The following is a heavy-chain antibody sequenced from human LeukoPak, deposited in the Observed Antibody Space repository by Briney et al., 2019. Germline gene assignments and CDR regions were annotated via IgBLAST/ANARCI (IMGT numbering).Heavy chain of an antibody. Sequence: SQTLSLTCTVSGGSISSGDYYWIWIRQPPGKGLVWIGYIYYSGSTYYNPSLKSRVTISVDTSKNLFSLKLSSVTAADTAVYYCASTISTSPGWFDPWGQGTLVTVSS. CDR2: IYYSGST. CDR3: ASTISTSPGWFDP. D-gene: IGHD3-3*01. CDR1: GGSISSGDYY. J-gene: IGHJ5*02. V-gene: IGHV4-30-4*08.